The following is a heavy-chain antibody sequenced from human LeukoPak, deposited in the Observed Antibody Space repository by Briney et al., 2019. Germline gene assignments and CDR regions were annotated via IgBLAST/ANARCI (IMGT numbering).Heavy chain of an antibody. CDR1: GYTSTSYD. V-gene: IGHV1-8*03. CDR2: MNPNSGNT. J-gene: IGHJ4*02. Sequence: ASVKVSCKASGYTSTSYDINWVRQATGQGLEWMGWMNPNSGNTGYAQKFQGRVTITRNISITTAYMELSSLRSDDTAVYYSARGEGWSDYYTSLAYWGQGTLVTVSS. CDR3: ARGEGWSDYYTSLAY. D-gene: IGHD3-3*01.